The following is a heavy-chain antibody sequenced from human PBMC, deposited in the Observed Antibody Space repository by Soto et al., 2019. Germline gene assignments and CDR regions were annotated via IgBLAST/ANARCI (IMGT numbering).Heavy chain of an antibody. J-gene: IGHJ4*02. CDR1: GFTFISYG. D-gene: IGHD3-3*01. CDR3: AKDSGVFGVVMTPLCFDY. V-gene: IGHV3-30*18. Sequence: GGSLSLSCAASGFTFISYGMHWVRHAPRQGLEWVAVISYDGSNKYYGDSVKGRFTISRDNSKNTLYLQMNSLRAEDTAVYYCAKDSGVFGVVMTPLCFDYWGQGTLVTVSS. CDR2: ISYDGSNK.